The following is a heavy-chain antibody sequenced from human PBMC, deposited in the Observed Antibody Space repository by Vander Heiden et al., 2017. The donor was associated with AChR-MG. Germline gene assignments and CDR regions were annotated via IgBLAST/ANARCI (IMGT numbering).Heavy chain of an antibody. CDR1: GGTFSRYA. J-gene: IGHJ4*02. Sequence: QVQLVQSGAEVKKPGSSVQVSCKASGGTFSRYAISWVRQAPGQGLEWRGGIIPIFGTANYAQKFQGRVTITADESTSTAYMEVSSLRSEDTAVYYCARLNYCSGGSCRPLDYWGQGTLVTVSS. V-gene: IGHV1-69*01. CDR2: IIPIFGTA. D-gene: IGHD2-15*01. CDR3: ARLNYCSGGSCRPLDY.